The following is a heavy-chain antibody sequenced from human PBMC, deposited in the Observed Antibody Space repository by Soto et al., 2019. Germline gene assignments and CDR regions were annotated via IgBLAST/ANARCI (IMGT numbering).Heavy chain of an antibody. D-gene: IGHD2-2*01. J-gene: IGHJ6*02. V-gene: IGHV3-53*01. CDR2: MYSGGST. Sequence: PGRSRRLSCAASGFTASSNYMSWVRQAPGKGLEWVAVMYSGGSTYYADSVKGGFTISRDNSKNTLYLQRTSPRDEATAVYYCARALLIQPNCSSASCHTYAGTTDYYYYYGMDVWGQGTTVTVSS. CDR1: GFTASSNY. CDR3: ARALLIQPNCSSASCHTYAGTTDYYYYYGMDV.